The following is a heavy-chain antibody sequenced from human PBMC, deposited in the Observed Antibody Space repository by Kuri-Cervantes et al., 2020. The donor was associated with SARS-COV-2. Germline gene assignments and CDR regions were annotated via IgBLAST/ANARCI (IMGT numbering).Heavy chain of an antibody. CDR3: AKAQRRIGYYDSSGYYLDY. Sequence: SVKVSCKASGGTFSSYAISWVRQAPGQGLEWMGRIIPIFGIANYAQKFQGRVTITADKSTSTAYMELNSLRAEDTAVYYCAKAQRRIGYYDSSGYYLDYWGQGTLVTVSS. J-gene: IGHJ4*02. V-gene: IGHV1-69*04. CDR1: GGTFSSYA. CDR2: IIPIFGIA. D-gene: IGHD3-22*01.